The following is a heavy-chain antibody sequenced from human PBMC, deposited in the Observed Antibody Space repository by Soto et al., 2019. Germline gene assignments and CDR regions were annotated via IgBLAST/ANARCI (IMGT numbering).Heavy chain of an antibody. CDR3: ARARRSSIAAAGTAPYYYYGMDV. V-gene: IGHV3-48*01. J-gene: IGHJ6*02. D-gene: IGHD6-13*01. CDR1: GFTFSSYS. Sequence: GSLRLSCAASGFTFSSYSMNWVRQAPGKGLEWVSYISSSSSTIYYADSVKGRFTISRDNAKNSLYLQMDSLRAEDTAVYYCARARRSSIAAAGTAPYYYYGMDVWGQGT. CDR2: ISSSSSTI.